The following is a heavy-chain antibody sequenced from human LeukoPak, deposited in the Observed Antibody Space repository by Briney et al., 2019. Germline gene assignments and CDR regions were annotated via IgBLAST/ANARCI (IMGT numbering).Heavy chain of an antibody. CDR1: GGSISSGGYY. CDR2: IYYSGST. Sequence: SETLSLTCTVSGGSISSGGYYCSWIRQHPGKGLEWIGYIYYSGSTYYNPSLKSRVTISVDTSKNQFSLKLSSVTAADTAVYYCARGYSSSSWSKYTYYYYGMDVWGQGTTVTVSS. CDR3: ARGYSSSSWSKYTYYYYGMDV. V-gene: IGHV4-31*03. D-gene: IGHD6-13*01. J-gene: IGHJ6*02.